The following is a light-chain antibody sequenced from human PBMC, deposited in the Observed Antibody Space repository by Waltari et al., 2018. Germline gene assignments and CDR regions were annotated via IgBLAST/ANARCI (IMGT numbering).Light chain of an antibody. J-gene: IGLJ2*01. CDR3: ASYPSTSIHVL. CDR2: DFT. Sequence: QSALTQTASVSGSPGQSITISCTGTSSDVGGYNYVSWYQQPPGKAPKLLIFDFTQRPSGVSDRFSGSKSGNTASLTISGLQAEDEADYYCASYPSTSIHVLFGGGTKLTVL. CDR1: SSDVGGYNY. V-gene: IGLV2-14*01.